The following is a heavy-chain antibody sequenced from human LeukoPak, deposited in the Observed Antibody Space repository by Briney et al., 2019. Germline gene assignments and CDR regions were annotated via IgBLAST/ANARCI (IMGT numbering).Heavy chain of an antibody. CDR1: GFTVSSNY. CDR2: IYSGGST. V-gene: IGHV3-66*02. Sequence: GGSLRLSCAVSGFTVSSNYMSWVRQAPGKGLEWVSVIYSGGSTFYADSVKGRFTISRDNSKNTLYLQVNSLRAEDTAVYYCAREVHLDYWGQGTLVTVSS. CDR3: AREVHLDY. J-gene: IGHJ4*02.